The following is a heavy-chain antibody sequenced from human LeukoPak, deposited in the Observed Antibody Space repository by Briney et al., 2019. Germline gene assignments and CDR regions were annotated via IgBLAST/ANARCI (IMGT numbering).Heavy chain of an antibody. CDR1: GGTFSSYA. J-gene: IGHJ4*02. CDR3: ARGPELERFDY. CDR2: IIPIFGTA. Sequence: SVKVSCKASGGTFSSYAISWVRSAPGQGLEWMGGIIPIFGTANYAQKFQGRVTITTDESTSTASMELSSLRSEDTAVYYCARGPELERFDYWGQGTLVTVSS. D-gene: IGHD1-1*01. V-gene: IGHV1-69*05.